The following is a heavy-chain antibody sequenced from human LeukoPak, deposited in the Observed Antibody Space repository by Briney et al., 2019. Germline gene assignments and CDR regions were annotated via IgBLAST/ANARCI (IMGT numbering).Heavy chain of an antibody. V-gene: IGHV4-4*07. CDR2: IYTSGST. D-gene: IGHD3-10*01. CDR1: GGSISSYY. CDR3: ASSAFGEFTYYFDY. Sequence: PSETLSLTCSVSGGSISSYYWSWIRQPAEKGLEWIGRIYTSGSTNYNPSLKSRVTMSVDTSKNQFSLKLSSVTAADTAVYYCASSAFGEFTYYFDYWGQGTLVTVSS. J-gene: IGHJ4*02.